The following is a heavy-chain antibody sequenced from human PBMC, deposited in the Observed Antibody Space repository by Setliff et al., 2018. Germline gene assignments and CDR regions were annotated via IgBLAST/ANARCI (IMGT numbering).Heavy chain of an antibody. V-gene: IGHV3-23*01. CDR1: GFTFSNYA. J-gene: IGHJ4*02. CDR3: AKDISRTGYYYFDY. Sequence: GGSLRLSCVASGFTFSNYAINWVRQAPGQGLEWVSGISGGGINTDYADSVKGRFTISRDNAKDTLYLRMNSLRAEDTAVYYCAKDISRTGYYYFDYWGRGTLVTVSS. CDR2: ISGGGINT. D-gene: IGHD3-9*01.